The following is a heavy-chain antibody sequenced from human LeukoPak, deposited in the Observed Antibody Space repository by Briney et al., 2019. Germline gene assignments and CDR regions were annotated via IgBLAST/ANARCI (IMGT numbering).Heavy chain of an antibody. CDR2: ISAYNGNT. CDR1: GYTFTSYG. CDR3: AREAPGYYDSSGYYYWFDP. J-gene: IGHJ5*02. D-gene: IGHD3-22*01. Sequence: GASVKVSCKASGYTFTSYGISWVRQAPGQGLEWMGWISAYNGNTNYAQKLQGRVTMTTDTSTSTAYMELRSLRSDDTAVYYCAREAPGYYDSSGYYYWFDPWGQGTLVTVSS. V-gene: IGHV1-18*01.